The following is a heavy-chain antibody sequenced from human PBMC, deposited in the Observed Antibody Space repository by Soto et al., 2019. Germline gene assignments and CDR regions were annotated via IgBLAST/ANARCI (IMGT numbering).Heavy chain of an antibody. J-gene: IGHJ4*02. CDR1: GVSISRGGYY. Sequence: QVQLQESGPGLVKPSQTLSLTCTVSGVSISRGGYYWSWIRQHPGKGLEWIGYIHYSGSTYYNPSLKRRLTRSVATSKNRCSLRLSSVTDADTAVYYCAREGTVAGNFDYWGQGSLVTVSS. V-gene: IGHV4-31*03. CDR2: IHYSGST. D-gene: IGHD6-19*01. CDR3: AREGTVAGNFDY.